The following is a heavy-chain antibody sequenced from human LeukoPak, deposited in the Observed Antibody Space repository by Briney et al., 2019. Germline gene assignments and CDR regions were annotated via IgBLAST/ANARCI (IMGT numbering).Heavy chain of an antibody. CDR3: ARVGGSSWSRGDY. J-gene: IGHJ4*02. Sequence: PSETLSLTCAVYGGSFSGYYWSWIRQPPGKGLEWIGEINHSGSTNYNPSLKSRVTISVDTSKNQFSLKLSSVTAADTAVYYCARVGGSSWSRGDYWGQGTLVTVSS. D-gene: IGHD6-13*01. CDR2: INHSGST. CDR1: GGSFSGYY. V-gene: IGHV4-34*01.